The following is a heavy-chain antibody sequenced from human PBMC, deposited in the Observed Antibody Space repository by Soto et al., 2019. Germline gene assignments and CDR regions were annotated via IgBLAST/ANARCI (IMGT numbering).Heavy chain of an antibody. CDR3: AKYSTMVRGVPPGKDAFDI. CDR2: ISGSGGST. V-gene: IGHV3-23*01. CDR1: GFTFSSYA. Sequence: GGSLRLSCAASGFTFSSYAMSWVRQAPGKGLEWVSAISGSGGSTYYADSVKGRFTISRDNSKNMLYLQMNSLRAEDTAVYYCAKYSTMVRGVPPGKDAFDIWGQGTMVTVSS. D-gene: IGHD3-10*01. J-gene: IGHJ3*02.